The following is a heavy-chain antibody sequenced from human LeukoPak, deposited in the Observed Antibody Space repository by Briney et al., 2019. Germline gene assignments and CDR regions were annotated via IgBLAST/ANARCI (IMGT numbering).Heavy chain of an antibody. CDR2: INPSSGGT. Sequence: ASVKVSCKASGYIFTGYEMHWVRQAPGQGLEWMGWINPSSGGTSYAQKFQGRVTMTRDTSITTAYMELRSLRSDDTAVYYCARDLPTGTSGYWGQGTLVTVSS. D-gene: IGHD1-7*01. CDR1: GYIFTGYE. V-gene: IGHV1-2*02. J-gene: IGHJ4*02. CDR3: ARDLPTGTSGY.